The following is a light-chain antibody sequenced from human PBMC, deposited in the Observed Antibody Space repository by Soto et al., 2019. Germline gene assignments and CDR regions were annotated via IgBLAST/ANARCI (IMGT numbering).Light chain of an antibody. CDR1: QTIGRNY. CDR2: GTS. V-gene: IGKV3-20*01. CDR3: QQYASSPLLT. Sequence: EIVLTQSPGTLALSPGETATLSCRASQTIGRNYLAWYQQKPGQAPRLLIFGTSTRATGRPDRFSGSGSGTDFTLSISRREPADFAVYYCQQYASSPLLTFGGGTKVEIK. J-gene: IGKJ4*02.